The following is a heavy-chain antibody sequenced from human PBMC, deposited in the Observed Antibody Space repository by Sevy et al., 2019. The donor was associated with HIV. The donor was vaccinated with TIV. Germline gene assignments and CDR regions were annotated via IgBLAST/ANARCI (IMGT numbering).Heavy chain of an antibody. CDR3: ARRGAFDFDTSGFLSP. J-gene: IGHJ5*02. Sequence: ASVKVSCKASGYTFTSFGISWVRQAPGQGLEWVGWISVYNGKINYAQNFQGRVTMTTDTSTRTAYMEQKSLRSDDTAVYYCARRGAFDFDTSGFLSPWGQGTLVTVSS. CDR2: ISVYNGKI. CDR1: GYTFTSFG. V-gene: IGHV1-18*01. D-gene: IGHD3-22*01.